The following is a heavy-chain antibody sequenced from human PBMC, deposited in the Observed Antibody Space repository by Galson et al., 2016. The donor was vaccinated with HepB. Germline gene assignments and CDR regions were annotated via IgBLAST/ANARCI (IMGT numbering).Heavy chain of an antibody. V-gene: IGHV3-30*18. J-gene: IGHJ4*02. Sequence: SLRLSCAASGFRFSSYGMQWVRQAPGKGLEWVAVISYDGNKQYYVDSVKGRVTISRDKSKNTLYLQMDSLKVEDTAVYYCAKDPYYYGSGGYYFDYWGQGTQVTVSS. CDR3: AKDPYYYGSGGYYFDY. D-gene: IGHD3-10*01. CDR1: GFRFSSYG. CDR2: ISYDGNKQ.